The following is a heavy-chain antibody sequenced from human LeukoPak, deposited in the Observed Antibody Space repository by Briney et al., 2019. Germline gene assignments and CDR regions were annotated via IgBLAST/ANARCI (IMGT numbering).Heavy chain of an antibody. CDR3: ARGIDPGYSYGPFDY. Sequence: GGSLRLSCASSGFTSSSYAMHWARQPPGKGREGGAVISYDGSNKYYADSVKGRFTISRDNSKNTLYLQMNSLRAEDTAVYYGARGIDPGYSYGPFDYWGQGTLVTVSS. CDR2: ISYDGSNK. D-gene: IGHD5-18*01. CDR1: GFTSSSYA. V-gene: IGHV3-30-3*01. J-gene: IGHJ4*02.